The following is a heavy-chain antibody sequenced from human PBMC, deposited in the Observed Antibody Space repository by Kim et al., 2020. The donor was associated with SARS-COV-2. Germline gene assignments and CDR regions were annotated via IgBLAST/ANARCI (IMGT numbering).Heavy chain of an antibody. CDR1: GYSFTSYW. D-gene: IGHD3-10*01. CDR3: ARADSYGSGSYYNYWFDP. CDR2: IYPGDSDT. Sequence: GESLKISCKGSGYSFTSYWIGWVRQMPGKGLEWMGIIYPGDSDTRYSPSFQGQVTISADKSISTAYLQWSSLKASDTAMYYCARADSYGSGSYYNYWFDPWGQGTLVTVSS. V-gene: IGHV5-51*01. J-gene: IGHJ5*02.